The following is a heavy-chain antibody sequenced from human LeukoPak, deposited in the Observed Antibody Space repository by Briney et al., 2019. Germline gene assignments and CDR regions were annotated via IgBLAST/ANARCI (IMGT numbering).Heavy chain of an antibody. CDR2: IIPIFGTA. CDR3: ARSDIVVVPAAMLGWFDP. CDR1: GGTFSSYA. D-gene: IGHD2-2*01. J-gene: IGHJ5*02. Sequence: SVKVSCKASGGTFSSYAISWVRQAPGQGLEWMGGIIPIFGTANYAQKFQGRVTITADESTSTAYMELSSLRSEDTAVYYCARSDIVVVPAAMLGWFDPWGQGTLVTVSS. V-gene: IGHV1-69*01.